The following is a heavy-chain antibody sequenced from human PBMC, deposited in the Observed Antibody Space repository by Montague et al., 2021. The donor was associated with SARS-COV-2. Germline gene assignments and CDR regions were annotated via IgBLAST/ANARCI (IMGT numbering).Heavy chain of an antibody. D-gene: IGHD5-12*01. V-gene: IGHV3-30*04. CDR1: GFTFSSYA. CDR3: ARDRKWLRSGSKPDYYYYYGMDV. CDR2: ISYDGSNK. J-gene: IGHJ6*02. Sequence: SRRLSLSASGFTFSSYAMHWVRQAPGKGLEWVAVISYDGSNKYYVDSVKGRFTISRDNSKNTLYLQMNSLRAEDTAVYYCARDRKWLRSGSKPDYYYYYGMDVWGQGTTVTVSS.